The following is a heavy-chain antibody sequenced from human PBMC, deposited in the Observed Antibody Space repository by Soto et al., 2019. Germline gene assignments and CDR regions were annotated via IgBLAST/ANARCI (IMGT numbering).Heavy chain of an antibody. D-gene: IGHD2-2*01. CDR1: GGSISTYY. J-gene: IGHJ4*02. CDR3: ARTLGSSTKRYYLDY. CDR2: SHYSGST. Sequence: QVQLQESGPGLVKPSETLSLTCTVSGGSISTYYWSWIRQPPGKGLEWIGYSHYSGSTNYNPSLKSRVTISVDTSKNQFSLKLSSVTAADTAVYYCARTLGSSTKRYYLDYWGQGTLVTVAS. V-gene: IGHV4-59*08.